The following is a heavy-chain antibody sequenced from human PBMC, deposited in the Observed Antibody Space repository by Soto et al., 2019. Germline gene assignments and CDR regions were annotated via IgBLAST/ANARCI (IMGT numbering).Heavy chain of an antibody. CDR1: GFTSSSHG. Sequence: PGGPLRLSCAASGFTSSSHGMHWVRQAPGKGLERVAVIWYDGSNKYYADSVKGRFTISRDNSKNTLYLQMNSLRAEDTAVYYCAREGMSIVLVPAADDYYGMDVWGQGTTVTVSS. CDR3: AREGMSIVLVPAADDYYGMDV. J-gene: IGHJ6*02. D-gene: IGHD2-2*01. CDR2: IWYDGSNK. V-gene: IGHV3-33*08.